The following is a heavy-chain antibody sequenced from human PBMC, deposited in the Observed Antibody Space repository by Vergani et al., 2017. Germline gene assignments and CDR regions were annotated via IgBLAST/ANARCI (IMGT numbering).Heavy chain of an antibody. J-gene: IGHJ5*02. CDR3: ARDKWDSPTRDNWFDP. CDR2: IYYSGST. CDR1: GGSISSYY. V-gene: IGHV4-59*01. Sequence: QVQLQESGPGLVKPSETLSLTCTVSGGSISSYYWSWIRKPPGKGLEWIGYIYYSGSTNYNPSLKSRVTISVDTSKNQFSLKLSSVTAADTAVYYCARDKWDSPTRDNWFDPWGQGTLVTVSS. D-gene: IGHD1-26*01.